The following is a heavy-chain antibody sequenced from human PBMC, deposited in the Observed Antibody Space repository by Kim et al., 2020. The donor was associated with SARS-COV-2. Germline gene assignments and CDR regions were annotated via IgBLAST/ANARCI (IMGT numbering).Heavy chain of an antibody. CDR1: GGSLGSYT. Sequence: SVKVSCKAFGGSLGSYTFSWVRQAPGHGLEWMGGIIPMFHTPNYAQKFQGEVTFTADESTSTVYMELSSLKSGDTAVYYCAARRRSNEPWGYWGQGTLVTVSS. CDR2: IIPMFHTP. V-gene: IGHV1-69*13. D-gene: IGHD4-17*01. J-gene: IGHJ4*02. CDR3: AARRRSNEPWGY.